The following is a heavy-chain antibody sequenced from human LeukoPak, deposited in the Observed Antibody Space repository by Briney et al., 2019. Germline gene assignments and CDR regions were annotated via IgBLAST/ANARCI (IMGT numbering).Heavy chain of an antibody. CDR3: ARSTRSYSGYDFPAY. D-gene: IGHD5-12*01. CDR1: GGTFISYA. CDR2: IIPIFGTA. V-gene: IGHV1-69*05. J-gene: IGHJ4*02. Sequence: SVMVSCKASGGTFISYAISWVRQAPGQGLEWMGGIIPIFGTANYAQKFQGRVTITTDESTSTAYMELSSLRSEDTAVYYCARSTRSYSGYDFPAYWGQGTLVTVSS.